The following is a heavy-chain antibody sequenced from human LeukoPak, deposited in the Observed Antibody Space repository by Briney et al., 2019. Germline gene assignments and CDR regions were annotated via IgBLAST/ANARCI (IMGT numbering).Heavy chain of an antibody. CDR1: GYSITSVY. J-gene: IGHJ4*02. Sequence: PSETQSLTCTVSGYSITSVYWSWIRQPPGKGLEVIGYTYTSGDTNYNPSLRSRVTMSLDASKNEVSLKMSSVTAADTAVYYCARTARVFDYWGQGILVTVSS. V-gene: IGHV4-4*09. CDR2: TYTSGDT. CDR3: ARTARVFDY.